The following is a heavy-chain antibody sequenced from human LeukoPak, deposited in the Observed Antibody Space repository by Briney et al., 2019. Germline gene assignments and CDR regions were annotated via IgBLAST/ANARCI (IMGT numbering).Heavy chain of an antibody. Sequence: SETLSLTSTVSGGSLSSYYWSSIRHPPGKGPEWIGYIYYSESTNYNPPLKSRVTISVDTSKNQFSLKLSSVTAADTAVYYCARHRATVTKTLDYWGQGTLVTV. J-gene: IGHJ4*02. V-gene: IGHV4-59*08. D-gene: IGHD4-17*01. CDR3: ARHRATVTKTLDY. CDR1: GGSLSSYY. CDR2: IYYSEST.